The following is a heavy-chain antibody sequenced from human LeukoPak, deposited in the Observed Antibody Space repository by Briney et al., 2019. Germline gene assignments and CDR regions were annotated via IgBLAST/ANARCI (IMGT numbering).Heavy chain of an antibody. D-gene: IGHD3-16*01. CDR3: ARLGPYSFDY. V-gene: IGHV3-53*01. J-gene: IGHJ4*02. Sequence: PGGSLRLSCAASGFTVSSNYMSWVRQAPGKGLEWVSVIYSGGSTYYAESVKGRFTISRDNSKNTLFLQMDSLRAEDTAVYYCARLGPYSFDYWGQGTLVTVSS. CDR1: GFTVSSNY. CDR2: IYSGGST.